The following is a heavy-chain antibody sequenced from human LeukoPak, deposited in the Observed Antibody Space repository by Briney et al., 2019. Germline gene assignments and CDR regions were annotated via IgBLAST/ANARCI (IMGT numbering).Heavy chain of an antibody. CDR2: IRYDGSNK. D-gene: IGHD6-13*01. CDR3: ANGAAAGTNYYYYMDV. Sequence: GGSLRLSCAASGFTFSSYGMHWVRQAPGKGLEWVAFIRYDGSNKYYADSVKGRFTISRDNSKNTLYLQMNSLRAEDTAVYYCANGAAAGTNYYYYMDVWGKGTTVTVSS. J-gene: IGHJ6*03. CDR1: GFTFSSYG. V-gene: IGHV3-30*02.